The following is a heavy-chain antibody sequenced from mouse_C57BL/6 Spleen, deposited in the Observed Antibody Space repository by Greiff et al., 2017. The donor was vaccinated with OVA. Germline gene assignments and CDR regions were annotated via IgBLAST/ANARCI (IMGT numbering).Heavy chain of an antibody. CDR1: GYTFTSYW. D-gene: IGHD1-1*01. J-gene: IGHJ2*01. V-gene: IGHV1-53*01. Sequence: VQLQQSGTELVKPGASVKLSCKASGYTFTSYWMHWVKQRPGQGLEWIGNINPSNGGTNYNEKFKSKATLTVDKSSSTAYMQLSSLTSEDSAVYYCARYKGLYGSSFDYWGQGTTLTVSS. CDR2: INPSNGGT. CDR3: ARYKGLYGSSFDY.